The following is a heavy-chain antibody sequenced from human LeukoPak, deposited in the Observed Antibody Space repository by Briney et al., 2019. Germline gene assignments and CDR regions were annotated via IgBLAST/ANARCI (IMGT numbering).Heavy chain of an antibody. V-gene: IGHV3-9*01. D-gene: IGHD3-9*01. Sequence: GGSLRFPFAASGFTFDDYAMHWVRQAPGKGLKWVSGISWNSGSIGYADSVKGRFTISRDNAKNSLYLQMNSLRAEDTALYYCAKDPDDILTGAFDIWGQGTMVTVSS. J-gene: IGHJ3*02. CDR1: GFTFDDYA. CDR2: ISWNSGSI. CDR3: AKDPDDILTGAFDI.